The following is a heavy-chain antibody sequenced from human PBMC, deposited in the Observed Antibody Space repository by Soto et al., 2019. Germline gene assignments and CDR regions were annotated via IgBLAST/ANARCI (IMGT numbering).Heavy chain of an antibody. CDR1: GFTFSSYA. CDR3: AKDEGYDFWSGPGNV. D-gene: IGHD3-3*01. J-gene: IGHJ6*04. Sequence: PGGSLRLSCAASGFTFSSYAMSWVRQAPGKGLERVSAISGSGGSTYYADSVKGRFTISRDNSKNTLYLQMNSLRAEDTAVYYCAKDEGYDFWSGPGNVWGKGTTVTVSS. V-gene: IGHV3-23*01. CDR2: ISGSGGST.